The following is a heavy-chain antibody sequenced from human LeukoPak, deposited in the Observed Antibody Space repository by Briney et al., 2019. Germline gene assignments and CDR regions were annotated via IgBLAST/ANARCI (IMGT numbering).Heavy chain of an antibody. CDR3: AKDGWLAATGTD. CDR2: ISGSGDST. J-gene: IGHJ4*02. D-gene: IGHD6-13*01. V-gene: IGHV3-23*01. CDR1: GFTFSSYA. Sequence: GGSLRLSCAASGFTFSSYAMSWVRQAPGKGLEWVSVISGSGDSTYYADSVKGRFTISRDNSKNTLYLQMNSLRAEDTAVYYCAKDGWLAATGTDWGQGTLVTASS.